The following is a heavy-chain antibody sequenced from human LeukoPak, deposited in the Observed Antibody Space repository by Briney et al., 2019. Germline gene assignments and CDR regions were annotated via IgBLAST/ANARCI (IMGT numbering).Heavy chain of an antibody. CDR1: GFTFRNYP. D-gene: IGHD3-22*01. V-gene: IGHV3-21*01. J-gene: IGHJ4*02. CDR2: ISSSSSYI. Sequence: GGSLRLSCLGSGFTFRNYPMYWARQAPGKGLEWVSSISSSSSYIYYADSVKGRFTISRDNAKNSLYLQMNSLRAEDTAVYYCARRTHYYDSSGYHRYFDYWGQGTLVTVSS. CDR3: ARRTHYYDSSGYHRYFDY.